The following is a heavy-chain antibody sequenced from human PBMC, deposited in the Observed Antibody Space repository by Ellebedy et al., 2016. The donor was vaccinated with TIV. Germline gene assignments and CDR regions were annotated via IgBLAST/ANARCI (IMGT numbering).Heavy chain of an antibody. V-gene: IGHV4-34*01. CDR3: ARHGPQWFDAFDI. D-gene: IGHD3-22*01. J-gene: IGHJ3*02. CDR2: INRGGSA. Sequence: SETLSLTCAIYNGSFSGYYWSWIRQPPGRGLEWIGEINRGGSANYSPSLKSRVSISVDTSKNQFSLKLSSVTAADTAVYFCARHGPQWFDAFDIWGQGTLVTVSS. CDR1: NGSFSGYY.